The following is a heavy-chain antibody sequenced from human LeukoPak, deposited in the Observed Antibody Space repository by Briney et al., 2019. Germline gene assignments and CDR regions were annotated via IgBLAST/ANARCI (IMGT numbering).Heavy chain of an antibody. Sequence: SETLSLTCTVSGGAISSYYWSWIRQPPGKGLEWIGYIYYSGSTNYNPSLKSRVTISVDTSKNQFSLKLSSVTAADTAVYYCARITPYYYYMDVWGKGTTVTVSS. J-gene: IGHJ6*03. V-gene: IGHV4-59*01. CDR1: GGAISSYY. CDR2: IYYSGST. D-gene: IGHD3-16*01. CDR3: ARITPYYYYMDV.